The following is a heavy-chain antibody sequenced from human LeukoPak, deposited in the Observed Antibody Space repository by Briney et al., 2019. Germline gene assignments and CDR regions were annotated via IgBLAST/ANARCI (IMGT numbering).Heavy chain of an antibody. CDR3: ARLGDNAYYDSSGYLDY. V-gene: IGHV4-39*01. CDR2: IYYSGST. D-gene: IGHD3-22*01. CDR1: GGSISSSSYY. J-gene: IGHJ4*02. Sequence: SETPSLTCTVSGGSISSSSYYWGWIRQPPGKGLAWIGTIYYSGSTYYNPSLNSRLTLSVDTSKNQFSLKLSSVTAADTAVYYCARLGDNAYYDSSGYLDYWGQGTLVTVSS.